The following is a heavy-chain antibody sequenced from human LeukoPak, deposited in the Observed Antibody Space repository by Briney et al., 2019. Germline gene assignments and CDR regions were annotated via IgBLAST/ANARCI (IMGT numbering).Heavy chain of an antibody. J-gene: IGHJ6*02. CDR2: VFYRGTT. Sequence: SETLSLTCTVSGGSISTSSTTTYYWGWIRQAPGQGLVWIGGVFYRGTTYYSPSLMGRVTIFVDRSRNQFSLRLTSVTAADTSVYYCARLKWFGGCGMDVWGHGTTVTVSS. D-gene: IGHD3-10*01. V-gene: IGHV4-39*01. CDR1: GGSISTSSTTTYY. CDR3: ARLKWFGGCGMDV.